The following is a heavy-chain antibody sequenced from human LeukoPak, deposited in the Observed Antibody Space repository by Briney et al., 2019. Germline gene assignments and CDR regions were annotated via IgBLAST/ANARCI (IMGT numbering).Heavy chain of an antibody. CDR3: ARGPYSYDSSGAFDI. Sequence: TSETLSLTCAVYGGSFSGYYWSWIRQPAGKGLEWIGEINHSGSTNYNPSLKSRVTISVDTSKNQFSLKLSSVTAADTAVYFWARGPYSYDSSGAFDIWGQGTMVTVSS. V-gene: IGHV4-34*01. CDR1: GGSFSGYY. CDR2: INHSGST. J-gene: IGHJ3*02. D-gene: IGHD3-22*01.